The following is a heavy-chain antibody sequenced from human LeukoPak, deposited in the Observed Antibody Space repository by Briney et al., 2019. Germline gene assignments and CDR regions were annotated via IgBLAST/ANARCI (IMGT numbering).Heavy chain of an antibody. Sequence: HPGGSLRLSCAASGFTFSSYEMNWVRQAPGKRLEWVSYISSSAGSIYLADSVKDRFSVSRDNAKNSLYLRMTSLRAEDTGIYYCARVLLSGYDRPIDFWGQGTLVTVSS. V-gene: IGHV3-48*03. CDR3: ARVLLSGYDRPIDF. J-gene: IGHJ4*02. D-gene: IGHD5-12*01. CDR2: ISSSAGSI. CDR1: GFTFSSYE.